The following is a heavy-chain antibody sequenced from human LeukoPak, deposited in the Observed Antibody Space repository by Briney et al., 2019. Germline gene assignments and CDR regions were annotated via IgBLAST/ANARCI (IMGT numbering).Heavy chain of an antibody. V-gene: IGHV3-21*01. CDR3: ASSSGWVNWFDP. CDR1: GFTFSTYS. CDR2: ISSSSSYI. J-gene: IGHJ5*02. Sequence: RGSLRLSCAASGFTFSTYSMNWVRQAPGKGLEWVSSISSSSSYIYYADSVKGRFTISRDNAKNSLYLQMNSLRAEDTAVYYCASSSGWVNWFDPWGQGTLVTVSS. D-gene: IGHD6-19*01.